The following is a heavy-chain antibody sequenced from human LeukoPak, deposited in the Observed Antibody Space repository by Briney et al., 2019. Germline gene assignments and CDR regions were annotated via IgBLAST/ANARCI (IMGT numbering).Heavy chain of an antibody. D-gene: IGHD4-11*01. CDR2: FDPEDGET. J-gene: IGHJ4*02. Sequence: ASVKVSCKVSGYTLPELSMHWVRQARGKGLEGMGGFDPEDGETIYAQKLQGRVTMTEDTSTDTAYMELSKLRSEDTAMYYCATAVTTAGSFDYWGQGTLVTVSS. V-gene: IGHV1-24*01. CDR1: GYTLPELS. CDR3: ATAVTTAGSFDY.